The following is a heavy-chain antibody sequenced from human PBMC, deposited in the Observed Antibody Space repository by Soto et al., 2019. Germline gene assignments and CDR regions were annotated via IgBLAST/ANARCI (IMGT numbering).Heavy chain of an antibody. CDR1: GFTFSSYA. CDR2: ISGSGGST. V-gene: IGHV3-23*01. Sequence: GESLKISCAASGFTFSSYAMSWVRQAPGKGLEWVSAISGSGGSTYYADSVKGRFTISRDNSKNTLYLQMNSLRAEDTAVYYCAKDLHTVLRFLEWLVMDVWGKGTTVTVSS. CDR3: AKDLHTVLRFLEWLVMDV. D-gene: IGHD3-3*01. J-gene: IGHJ6*04.